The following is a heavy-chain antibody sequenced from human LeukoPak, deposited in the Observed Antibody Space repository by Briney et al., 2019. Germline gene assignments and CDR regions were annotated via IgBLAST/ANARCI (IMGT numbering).Heavy chain of an antibody. V-gene: IGHV3-21*01. J-gene: IGHJ3*02. CDR1: RFTSSTFS. Sequence: GGALRLSSAPSRFTSSTFSMNSGRETPRKGLEWVSAISGSDSVIYYADSVKGRFTISRDNPKRSLYLQMKSLRAEDTAVYYCARRTFPNDAFDIWGQGTMVTVSS. D-gene: IGHD1-7*01. CDR2: ISGSDSVI. CDR3: ARRTFPNDAFDI.